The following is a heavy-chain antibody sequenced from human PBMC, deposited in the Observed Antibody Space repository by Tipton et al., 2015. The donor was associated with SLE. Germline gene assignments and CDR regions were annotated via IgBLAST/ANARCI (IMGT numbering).Heavy chain of an antibody. CDR3: ARARGSSFGVINYYFDY. Sequence: TLSLTCAVSGYSISSGYYWSWIRQPPGKGLEWIGYIYYSGSTNYNPSLKSRLTISVDTSKNQFSLKLSSVTAADTAVYYCARARGSSFGVINYYFDYWGQGTLVTVSS. V-gene: IGHV4-61*01. J-gene: IGHJ4*02. CDR2: IYYSGST. D-gene: IGHD3-3*01. CDR1: GYSISSGYY.